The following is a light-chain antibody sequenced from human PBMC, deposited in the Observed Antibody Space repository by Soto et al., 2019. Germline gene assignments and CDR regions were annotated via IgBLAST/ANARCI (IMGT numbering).Light chain of an antibody. V-gene: IGKV1-33*01. CDR3: QQYDNPPLT. CDR1: QDISNY. CDR2: DAS. J-gene: IGKJ4*01. Sequence: DIQMTQSPSSLSASVGDRVTITCQASQDISNYLNWYQQKPGKAPKLLIHDASNLETGVPSRSSGSGSGTDFTFTISSLQTGDIAPYDGQQYDNPPLTFGGGTKVEIK.